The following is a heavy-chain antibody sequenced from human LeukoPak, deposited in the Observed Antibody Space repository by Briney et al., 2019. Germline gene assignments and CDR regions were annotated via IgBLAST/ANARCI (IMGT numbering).Heavy chain of an antibody. CDR2: ISSCGSSI. V-gene: IGHV3-48*03. J-gene: IGHJ4*02. CDR3: AREGAFGDRDY. CDR1: GFTFSSYE. Sequence: GGSLSLSCAVSGFTFSSYEMNWVRQAPGKGLEWVSYISSCGSSIYYANSVKGRFTISRDNAKNSLYLQMNSLRAEDTAVYYCAREGAFGDRDYWGQGTLVTVSS. D-gene: IGHD4-17*01.